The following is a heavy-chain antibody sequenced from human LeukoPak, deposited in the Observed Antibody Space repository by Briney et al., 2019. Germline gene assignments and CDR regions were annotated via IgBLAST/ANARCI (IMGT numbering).Heavy chain of an antibody. CDR2: IYYNGDT. V-gene: IGHV4-59*01. Sequence: SETLSLTCTVSGGSISTYYWSWIRQPPGKGLEWIGYIYYNGDTNYNPSLKSRATISVDTSKKQFSLKLRTVTAADTAVYYCARRGGRDGYNLNWFDPWGQGTLVTASS. J-gene: IGHJ5*02. CDR3: ARRGGRDGYNLNWFDP. CDR1: GGSISTYY. D-gene: IGHD5-24*01.